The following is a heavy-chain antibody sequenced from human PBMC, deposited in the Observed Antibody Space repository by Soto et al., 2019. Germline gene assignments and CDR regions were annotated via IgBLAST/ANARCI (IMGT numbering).Heavy chain of an antibody. J-gene: IGHJ3*02. CDR2: IIPIFGTA. CDR1: GGTFSSYA. CDR3: AHMTTVVEASGAFEI. Sequence: GASVKVSCKASGGTFSSYAISWVRQAPGQGLEWMGGIIPIFGTANYAQKFQGRVTITADESTSTAYMELSSLRSEDTAVYYCAHMTTVVEASGAFEIWGQGTMVTVSS. D-gene: IGHD4-17*01. V-gene: IGHV1-69*13.